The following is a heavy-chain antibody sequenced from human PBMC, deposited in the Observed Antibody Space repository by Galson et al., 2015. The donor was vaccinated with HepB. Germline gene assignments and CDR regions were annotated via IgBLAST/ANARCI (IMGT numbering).Heavy chain of an antibody. J-gene: IGHJ3*02. Sequence: QSGAEVKKPGESLRISCKGSGYRFTNYWISWVRQMPGKGLEWMGKIDPSDSYTNYSPSFQGHVPISADKSISTAYLPWSSLKASDTAMYYCASRSSGWYLGPAFDIWGQGTMVTVSS. CDR1: GYRFTNYW. CDR2: IDPSDSYT. D-gene: IGHD6-19*01. CDR3: ASRSSGWYLGPAFDI. V-gene: IGHV5-10-1*01.